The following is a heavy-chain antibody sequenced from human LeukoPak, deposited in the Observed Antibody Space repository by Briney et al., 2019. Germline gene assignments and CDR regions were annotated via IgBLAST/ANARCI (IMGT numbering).Heavy chain of an antibody. D-gene: IGHD6-19*01. CDR2: IGNNGGGT. J-gene: IGHJ4*02. CDR3: ARARYNNGWYAYDY. CDR1: GFPFSIFP. Sequence: GGSLRLSCAVSGFPFSIFPFHWVRQAPGKGLEYVSVIGNNGGGTHYANSVNGRFTISRDNSKNTLYLQMGSLRSEDTAVYYCARARYNNGWYAYDYWGQGTLVTVSS. V-gene: IGHV3-64*01.